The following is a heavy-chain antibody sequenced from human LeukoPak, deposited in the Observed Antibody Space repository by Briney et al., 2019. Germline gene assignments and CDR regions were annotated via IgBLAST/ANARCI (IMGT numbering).Heavy chain of an antibody. J-gene: IGHJ6*03. Sequence: PGGSLRLSCAASGFTFSSYAMSWVRQAPGKGLEWVSAISGSGGSTHYADSVKGRFTISRDNSKNTLYLQMNSLRAEDTAVYYCSKDQSSSWYWGGDYYYYMDVWGKGTTVTVSS. CDR3: SKDQSSSWYWGGDYYYYMDV. CDR1: GFTFSSYA. CDR2: ISGSGGST. D-gene: IGHD6-13*01. V-gene: IGHV3-23*01.